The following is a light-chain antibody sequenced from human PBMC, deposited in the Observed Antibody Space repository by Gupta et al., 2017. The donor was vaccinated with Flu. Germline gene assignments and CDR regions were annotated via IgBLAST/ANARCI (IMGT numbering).Light chain of an antibody. CDR2: DVT. V-gene: IGLV2-14*01. J-gene: IGLJ1*01. CDR1: SSDVGRSDS. CDR3: SSYTSTNTFYV. Sequence: QSALTHPASVSGSPRQSITISCTGTSSDVGRSDSVSWYQQYPGKAPKLIIYDVTTRPSGVSSRFSGSKSGNTASLTISGLEAEDESDYYCSSYTSTNTFYVFGTGTTVTVL.